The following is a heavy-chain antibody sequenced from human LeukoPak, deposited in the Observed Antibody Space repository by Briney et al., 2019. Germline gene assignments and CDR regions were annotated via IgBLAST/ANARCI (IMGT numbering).Heavy chain of an antibody. CDR3: ARHSILAGGGYYDY. CDR2: ISYSGTT. V-gene: IGHV4-59*08. J-gene: IGHJ4*02. D-gene: IGHD3-9*01. CDR1: GGSVSNFY. Sequence: SETLSLTCPVSGGSVSNFYWTWIRQPPGKGLEWIGHISYSGTTNYDPSLMSRVTISVDTSKNQFSLRLSSVTAADTAVYYCARHSILAGGGYYDYWGQGTLVTVSS.